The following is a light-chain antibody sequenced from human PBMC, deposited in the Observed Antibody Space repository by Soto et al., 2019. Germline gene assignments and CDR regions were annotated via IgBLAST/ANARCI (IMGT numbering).Light chain of an antibody. CDR2: SHN. J-gene: IGLJ2*01. V-gene: IGLV1-47*02. CDR1: SSNIGSNY. CDR3: AAWDGSLSSVV. Sequence: QSVLTQPPSASGTPGQRVTISCSGSSSNIGSNYVYWYQHLPGTAPKLLIYSHNQRPSGVPDRFSGSTSGTSASLDISGLQSEDEANYYCAAWDGSLSSVVFGGGTKLTVL.